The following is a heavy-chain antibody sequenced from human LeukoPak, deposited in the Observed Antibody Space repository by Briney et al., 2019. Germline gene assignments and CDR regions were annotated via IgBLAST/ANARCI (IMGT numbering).Heavy chain of an antibody. Sequence: ASVKVSCKASGYTFTGYYMHWVRQAPGQGLEWMGWISAYNGNTNYAQKLQGRVTMTTDTSTSTAYMELRSLRSDDTAVYYCASVYYDSSGYQAIDYWGQGTLVTVSS. CDR3: ASVYYDSSGYQAIDY. V-gene: IGHV1-18*04. D-gene: IGHD3-22*01. CDR2: ISAYNGNT. J-gene: IGHJ4*02. CDR1: GYTFTGYY.